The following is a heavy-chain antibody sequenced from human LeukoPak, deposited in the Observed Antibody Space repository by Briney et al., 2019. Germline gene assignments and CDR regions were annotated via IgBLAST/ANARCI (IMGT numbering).Heavy chain of an antibody. D-gene: IGHD2-2*01. CDR1: GFTFSSYG. CDR2: ISSASGSI. J-gene: IGHJ4*02. CDR3: ARLPAYCSSTSCYYDY. Sequence: GGSLRLSCAASGFTFSSYGMHWVRQAPGKGLEWVSYISSASGSIYYADSVKGRFTISRDNVKNSLFLQMNSLRAEDTAVYYCARLPAYCSSTSCYYDYWGQGTLVTVSS. V-gene: IGHV3-48*04.